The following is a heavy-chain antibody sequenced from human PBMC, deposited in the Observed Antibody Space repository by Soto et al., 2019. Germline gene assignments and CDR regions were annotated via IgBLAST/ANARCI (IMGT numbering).Heavy chain of an antibody. CDR2: ISYDGSNK. CDR3: ARGVRFLEWYNWFDP. J-gene: IGHJ5*02. V-gene: IGHV3-30-3*01. CDR1: GFTFSSYA. Sequence: QVQLVESGGGVVQPGRSLRLSCAASGFTFSSYAMHWVRQAPGKGLEWVAVISYDGSNKYYADSVKGRFTISRDNSKNTLYLQMNSLRAEDTAVYYCARGVRFLEWYNWFDPWGQGTLVTVSS. D-gene: IGHD3-3*01.